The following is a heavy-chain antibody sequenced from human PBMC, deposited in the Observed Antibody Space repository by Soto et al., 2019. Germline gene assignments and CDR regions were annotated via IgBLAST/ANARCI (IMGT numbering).Heavy chain of an antibody. CDR2: IYWNDDK. V-gene: IGHV2-5*01. CDR1: GFSLSSSAVG. Sequence: QITLKESGPTLLKPTQTLTLTCTFSGFSLSSSAVGVNWIRQPPGKALEWLALIYWNDDKHYSPSLRSRLTITKDTSKNQVVLTRTNMDPVDTATYYCAHGSGWLSDYWGQGILVTVSS. D-gene: IGHD6-19*01. CDR3: AHGSGWLSDY. J-gene: IGHJ4*02.